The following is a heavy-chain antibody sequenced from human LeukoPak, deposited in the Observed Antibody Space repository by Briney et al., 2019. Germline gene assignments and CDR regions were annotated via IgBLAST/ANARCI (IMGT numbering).Heavy chain of an antibody. CDR2: ISGSGDNT. D-gene: IGHD3-10*01. CDR1: RFTFSNYA. V-gene: IGHV3-23*01. CDR3: AKVFFNSGSYDF. J-gene: IGHJ4*02. Sequence: GGSLRLSCAASRFTFSNYAMSWVRQAPGKGLEWLSSISGSGDNTYYADSVKGRFTISRDNSKNTLSLQMNSLRADDTAIYYCAKVFFNSGSYDFWGQGTLVTVSS.